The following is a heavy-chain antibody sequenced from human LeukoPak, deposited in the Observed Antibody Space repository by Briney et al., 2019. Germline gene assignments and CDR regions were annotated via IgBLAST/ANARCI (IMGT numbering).Heavy chain of an antibody. CDR3: ARDHWQTPSYFDY. CDR2: ISVYNANT. CDR1: GYRFINYG. D-gene: IGHD1-1*01. V-gene: IGHV1-18*01. Sequence: ASVKVSCKASGYRFINYGNSWVRQAPGQGLEWMGWISVYNANTNYAQKLQGRVTMTTDTSTSTAYMELRSLRSVDTAVYYCARDHWQTPSYFDYWGQGTLVTVSS. J-gene: IGHJ4*02.